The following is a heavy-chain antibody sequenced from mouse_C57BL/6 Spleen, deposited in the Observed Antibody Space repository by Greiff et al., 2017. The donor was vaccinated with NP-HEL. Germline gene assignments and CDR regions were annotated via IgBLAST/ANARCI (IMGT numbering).Heavy chain of an antibody. D-gene: IGHD2-1*01. Sequence: QVQLKQSGAELVRPGASVKLSCKASGYTFTDYYINWVKQRPGQGLEWIARIYPGSGNTYYNEKFKGKATLTAEKSSSTAYMQLSSLTSEDSAVYFCARGNYASAMDYWGQGTSVTVSS. CDR3: ARGNYASAMDY. CDR1: GYTFTDYY. J-gene: IGHJ4*01. V-gene: IGHV1-76*01. CDR2: IYPGSGNT.